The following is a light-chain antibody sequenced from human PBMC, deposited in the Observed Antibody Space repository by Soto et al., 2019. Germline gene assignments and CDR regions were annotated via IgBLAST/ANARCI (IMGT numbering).Light chain of an antibody. Sequence: RVCAQSPGTLCLSPGERATLSCRTSRRVGSSFFAWYQQKPCQAPRLLIYGASTRATDIPVRFSGSGSGTDFTLTISRLEPEDFAVYYCHQYCTSPPWTFGQGTKVDIK. CDR1: RRVGSSF. V-gene: IGKV3-20*01. J-gene: IGKJ1*01. CDR3: HQYCTSPPWT. CDR2: GAS.